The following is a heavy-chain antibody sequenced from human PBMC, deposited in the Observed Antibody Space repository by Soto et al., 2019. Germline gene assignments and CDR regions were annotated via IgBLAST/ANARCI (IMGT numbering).Heavy chain of an antibody. V-gene: IGHV3-74*01. CDR1: GFNFSSYW. D-gene: IGHD1-1*01. CDR2: IDSDGSST. Sequence: GGSLRLSCAASGFNFSSYWMHWVRQAPGKGLVWVSGIDSDGSSTSYADSVKGRFTVSRDNAKNTLSLQMDSLRAEDTAVYYCATDVENWGQGTLVTVSS. CDR3: ATDVEN. J-gene: IGHJ4*02.